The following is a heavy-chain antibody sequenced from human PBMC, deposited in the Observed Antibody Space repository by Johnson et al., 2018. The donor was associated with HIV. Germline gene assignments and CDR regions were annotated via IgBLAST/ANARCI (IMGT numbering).Heavy chain of an antibody. V-gene: IGHV3-23*04. CDR3: AKDRSGSWYGADAFDI. CDR2: VSAGGDNT. CDR1: GFTFDDYA. Sequence: VQLVESGGGLVQPGGSLRLSCAASGFTFDDYAMNWVRQAPGQGLAWVSAVSAGGDNTYYADSVEGRFTISRDNSKNTLYLQMNSRRAEDTAVYYCAKDRSGSWYGADAFDIWGQGTMVTVSS. D-gene: IGHD6-13*01. J-gene: IGHJ3*02.